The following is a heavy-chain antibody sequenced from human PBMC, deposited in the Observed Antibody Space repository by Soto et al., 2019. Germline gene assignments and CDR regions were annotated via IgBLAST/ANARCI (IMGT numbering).Heavy chain of an antibody. D-gene: IGHD2-15*01. CDR3: VRGYCTTSPCSGDFQF. CDR2: IHPSGDT. Sequence: ASVKVSCKASGYNFIDNYIHWVRQAPGQGLEWMGMIHPSGDTGYAQKFRGRVTMTIDTSTTTAYMELRNLTSEDTAVYFSVRGYCTTSPCSGDFQFWGQGTLVTVSS. J-gene: IGHJ1*01. V-gene: IGHV1-46*01. CDR1: GYNFIDNY.